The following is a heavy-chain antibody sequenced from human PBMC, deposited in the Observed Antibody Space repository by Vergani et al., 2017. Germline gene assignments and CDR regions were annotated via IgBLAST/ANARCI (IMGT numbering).Heavy chain of an antibody. CDR3: ARQSYDYGSGSYYTPNGMDV. CDR1: GGSISSGSYY. J-gene: IGHJ6*02. CDR2: IYTSGST. Sequence: QVQLQESGPGLVKPSQTLSLTCTVSGGSISSGSYYWSWIRQPAGKGLEWIGRIYTSGSTNYNPSLKSRVTISVDTSKNQFSLKLSSVTAADTAVYYCARQSYDYGSGSYYTPNGMDVWGQGTTVTVSS. D-gene: IGHD3-10*01. V-gene: IGHV4-61*02.